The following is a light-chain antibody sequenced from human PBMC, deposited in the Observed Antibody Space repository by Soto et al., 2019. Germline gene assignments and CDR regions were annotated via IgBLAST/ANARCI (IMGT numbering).Light chain of an antibody. J-gene: IGLJ1*01. CDR1: SSDIGRYNY. CDR2: EVN. CDR3: SSLRANRGV. Sequence: QSALTQPASVSGSPGQSIAISCTGTSSDIGRYNYVSWYQQYPGRAPRLMIYEVNNRPSGVSNRFSGSKSGNTASLTISGLRAEDEADYYCSSLRANRGVFGTGTRSPS. V-gene: IGLV2-14*01.